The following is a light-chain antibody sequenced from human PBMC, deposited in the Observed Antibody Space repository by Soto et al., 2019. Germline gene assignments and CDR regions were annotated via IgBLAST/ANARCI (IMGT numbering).Light chain of an antibody. CDR2: DVS. J-gene: IGLJ1*01. CDR1: SSDVGSSNL. V-gene: IGLV2-14*03. CDR3: ISNKPPAPYV. Sequence: QSALTQPASVSGSPGQSITISCTGSSSDVGSSNLDSWYQQHHPGEAPKLIIYDVSHRPAGVSNRFSGSKSGNTASLTISAPQMRDGPDYNAISNKPPAPYVLGPGTNLTAL.